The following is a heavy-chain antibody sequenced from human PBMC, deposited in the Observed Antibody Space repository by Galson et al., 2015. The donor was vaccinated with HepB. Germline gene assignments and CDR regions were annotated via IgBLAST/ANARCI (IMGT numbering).Heavy chain of an antibody. CDR3: ARARAYNDYDPSYSFDY. D-gene: IGHD5-12*01. Sequence: TLSLTCTVSGDSISSGGYFWTWIRQHPGKGLEWIGYINYSGNTYYNPSLKSRVVTSVDTSKNQFSLKMDSVTAADAAVYYCARARAYNDYDPSYSFDYWGQGTLVTVSS. V-gene: IGHV4-31*03. CDR2: INYSGNT. CDR1: GDSISSGGYF. J-gene: IGHJ4*02.